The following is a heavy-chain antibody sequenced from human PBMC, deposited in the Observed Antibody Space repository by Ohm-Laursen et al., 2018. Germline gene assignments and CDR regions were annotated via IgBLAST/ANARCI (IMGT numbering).Heavy chain of an antibody. CDR1: GGSFSGYY. Sequence: ETLSLPWAVYGGSFSGYYWRWLRQPPGKGLEWIGEINHCGSTNYNPPLKSRVTISVDTPKNQFSLKQSSDTAADTAVYYCATSSSFDYWGQGTLVTVSS. CDR2: INHCGST. CDR3: ATSSSFDY. J-gene: IGHJ4*02. V-gene: IGHV4-34*01. D-gene: IGHD6-6*01.